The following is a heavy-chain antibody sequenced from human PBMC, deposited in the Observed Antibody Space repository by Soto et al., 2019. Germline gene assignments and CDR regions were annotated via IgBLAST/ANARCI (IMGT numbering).Heavy chain of an antibody. CDR2: ISYDGSNK. CDR3: ARGSSFFTMIVVVITDWYFDL. J-gene: IGHJ2*01. D-gene: IGHD3-22*01. CDR1: GFTFSSYA. Sequence: GGSLRLSCAASGFTFSSYAMHWVRQAPGKGLEWVAVISYDGSNKYYADSVKGRFTISRDNSKNTLYLQMNSLRAEDTAVYYCARGSSFFTMIVVVITDWYFDLWGRGTLVTVSS. V-gene: IGHV3-30-3*01.